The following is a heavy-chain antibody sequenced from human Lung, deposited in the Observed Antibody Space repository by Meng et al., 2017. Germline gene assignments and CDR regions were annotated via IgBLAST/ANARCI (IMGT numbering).Heavy chain of an antibody. V-gene: IGHV4-34*01. Sequence: QLQLQRGGAGLLQPSETRSLTFVVSGGSFSDYYWSWIRQPPGKGLEWIGEINHSGSTNYNPSLESRATISVDTSQNNLSLKLSSVTAADSAVYYCARGPTTMAHDFDYWGQGTLVTVSS. CDR3: ARGPTTMAHDFDY. CDR1: GGSFSDYY. D-gene: IGHD4-11*01. J-gene: IGHJ4*02. CDR2: INHSGST.